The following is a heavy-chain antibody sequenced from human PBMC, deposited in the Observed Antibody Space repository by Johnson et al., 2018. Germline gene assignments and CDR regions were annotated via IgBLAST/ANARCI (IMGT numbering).Heavy chain of an antibody. CDR2: ISSSGSTI. J-gene: IGHJ1*01. CDR1: GFTFSSYG. D-gene: IGHD3-16*02. CDR3: AKDKDSQGIVSRMYFQH. V-gene: IGHV3-48*04. Sequence: VQLVESGGGVVQPGRSLRLSCAASGFTFSSYGMHWVRQAPGKGLEWVSYISSSGSTIYYADSVKGRFTISRDNAKNSLYLQMNSLRAEDTAVYYCAKDKDSQGIVSRMYFQHWGQGTLVTVSS.